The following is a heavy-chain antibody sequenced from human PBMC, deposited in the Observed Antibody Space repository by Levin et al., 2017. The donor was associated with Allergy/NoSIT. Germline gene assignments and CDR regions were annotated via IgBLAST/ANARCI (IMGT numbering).Heavy chain of an antibody. CDR3: ARDSLSYGNDY. CDR2: IWYDGSNK. J-gene: IGHJ4*02. CDR1: GFTFSSYG. V-gene: IGHV3-33*01. Sequence: GESLKISCAASGFTFSSYGMHWVRQAPGKGLEWVAVIWYDGSNKYYADSVKGRFTISRDNSKNTLYLQMNSLRAEDTAVYYCARDSLSYGNDYWGQGTLVTVSS. D-gene: IGHD5-18*01.